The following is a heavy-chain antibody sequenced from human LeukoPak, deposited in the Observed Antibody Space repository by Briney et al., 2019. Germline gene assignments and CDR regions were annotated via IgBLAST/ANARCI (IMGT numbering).Heavy chain of an antibody. Sequence: AGGSLRLSCAASGFTFSSYEMHWVRQAPGKGLEWVSYISSRGSTIYYADSVKGRFTISRDNAKNSLYLQMNSLRAEDTAVYYCARDYGGSSPFDYWGQGTLVTVSS. CDR1: GFTFSSYE. V-gene: IGHV3-48*03. CDR2: ISSRGSTI. J-gene: IGHJ4*02. CDR3: ARDYGGSSPFDY. D-gene: IGHD4-23*01.